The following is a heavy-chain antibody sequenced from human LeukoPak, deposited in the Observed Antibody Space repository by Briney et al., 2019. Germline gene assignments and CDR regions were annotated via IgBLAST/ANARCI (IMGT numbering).Heavy chain of an antibody. J-gene: IGHJ5*02. CDR3: ARPLSLGYCSGGSCYGRGAWFDR. CDR1: GGSISSYY. V-gene: IGHV4-59*12. D-gene: IGHD2-15*01. CDR2: VSYSGST. Sequence: SETLSLTCIVSGGSISSYYWSWIRQPPGKGLEWIGYVSYSGSTNYNPSLKSRVTISVDKSKNQFSLKLRSVTAADTAVYYCARPLSLGYCSGGSCYGRGAWFDRWGQGTLVTVSS.